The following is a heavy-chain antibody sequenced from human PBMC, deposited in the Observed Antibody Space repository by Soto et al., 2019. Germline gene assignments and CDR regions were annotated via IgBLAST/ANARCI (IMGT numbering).Heavy chain of an antibody. CDR2: IKSKTDGGTT. J-gene: IGHJ4*02. CDR1: GFTFSNAW. CDR3: TTPGSGSYFPDFDY. D-gene: IGHD1-26*01. Sequence: EVQLVESGGGLVKPGGSLRLSCAASGFTFSNAWMSWVRQAPGKGLEWVGRIKSKTDGGTTDYAAPVKGRFTISRDDLKNTLYLQMNSLKTEDTAVYYCTTPGSGSYFPDFDYWGQGTLVTVSS. V-gene: IGHV3-15*01.